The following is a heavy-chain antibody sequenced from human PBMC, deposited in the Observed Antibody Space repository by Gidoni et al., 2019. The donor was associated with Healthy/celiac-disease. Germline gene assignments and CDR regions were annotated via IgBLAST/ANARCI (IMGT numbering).Heavy chain of an antibody. CDR3: ARMRAVAGTAYYYYYMDV. Sequence: QVTLRESGPALVKPTQTRTLTCTFTGFSLSTSGMCVSWIRQPPGKALEWLARIDLDDDKYYSTSLKTRLTISKDTSKTPVVLTMTNMDPVDTATYYCARMRAVAGTAYYYYYMDVWGKGTTVTVSS. J-gene: IGHJ6*03. CDR1: GFSLSTSGMC. CDR2: IDLDDDK. D-gene: IGHD6-19*01. V-gene: IGHV2-70*15.